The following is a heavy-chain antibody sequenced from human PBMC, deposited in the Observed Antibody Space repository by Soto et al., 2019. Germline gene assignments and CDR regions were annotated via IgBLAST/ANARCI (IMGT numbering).Heavy chain of an antibody. CDR3: ARLYFYCTGGRCYTPHFDY. J-gene: IGHJ4*02. CDR1: GGSISSTNYY. Sequence: QLQLQESGPGLVKPSETLSLTCTVSGGSISSTNYYWGWIRQPPGKGLEWIGSIYYSGSTYYNPSLKSRVTISVDTSNNQFSLKLSSVTAADTAVYYCARLYFYCTGGRCYTPHFDYWGQGTLVTVSS. CDR2: IYYSGST. D-gene: IGHD2-15*01. V-gene: IGHV4-39*01.